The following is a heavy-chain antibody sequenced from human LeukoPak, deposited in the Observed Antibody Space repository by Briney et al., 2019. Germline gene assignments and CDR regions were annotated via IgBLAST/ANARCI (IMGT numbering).Heavy chain of an antibody. Sequence: SETLSLTCAVSGGSISSGGYSWSWLRRPPGKGLEWIGYIYHSGSTYYNPSLKSRVTISVDRSKNQFSLKLSSVTAADTAVYYCARGTQSEYFQHWGQGTLVTVSS. CDR3: ARGTQSEYFQH. V-gene: IGHV4-30-2*01. CDR1: GGSISSGGYS. J-gene: IGHJ1*01. D-gene: IGHD3-10*01. CDR2: IYHSGST.